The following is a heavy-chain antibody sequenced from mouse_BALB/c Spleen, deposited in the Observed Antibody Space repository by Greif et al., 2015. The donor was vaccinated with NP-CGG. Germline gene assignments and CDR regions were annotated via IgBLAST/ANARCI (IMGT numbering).Heavy chain of an antibody. D-gene: IGHD1-3*01. CDR1: GFNIKDTY. Sequence: VQLQQSGAELVKPGASVKLSCTASGFNIKDTYMHWVKQRPEQGLEWIGRIDPANGNTKYDPKFQGKATITADTSSNTASLQLSSLTSEDTAVYYCGVANFDYWGQGTTLTVSS. CDR2: IDPANGNT. J-gene: IGHJ2*01. V-gene: IGHV14-3*02. CDR3: GVANFDY.